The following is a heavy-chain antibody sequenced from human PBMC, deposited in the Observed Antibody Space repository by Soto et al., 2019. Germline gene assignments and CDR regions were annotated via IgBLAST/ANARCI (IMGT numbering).Heavy chain of an antibody. CDR2: ISYTGST. Sequence: QVQLQESGPGLVKPSETLSLTCTVSGDSISSYYWSWIRQPPGKGLEWVGYISYTGSTIYNPSLESRATISRDTSKNQVSLSLNSGTVADTAVYDCASVGEVPVWFDPWGRGTLVTVSS. J-gene: IGHJ5*02. CDR1: GDSISSYY. D-gene: IGHD3-10*01. CDR3: ASVGEVPVWFDP. V-gene: IGHV4-59*13.